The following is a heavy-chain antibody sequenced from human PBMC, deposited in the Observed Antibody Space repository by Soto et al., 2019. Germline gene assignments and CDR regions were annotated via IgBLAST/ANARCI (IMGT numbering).Heavy chain of an antibody. V-gene: IGHV5-51*01. D-gene: IGHD4-17*01. CDR3: MRSYGDSYYFYYGMDV. Sequence: GESLKISCEGCGFIFSKYKIGWVRQMPGKGLEWMGIINPDDSDTRYGPSFQGQVTISADKSINTAYLQWSSLKASDTAIYYCMRSYGDSYYFYYGMDVWGQGTTVTVSS. CDR2: INPDDSDT. CDR1: GFIFSKYK. J-gene: IGHJ6*02.